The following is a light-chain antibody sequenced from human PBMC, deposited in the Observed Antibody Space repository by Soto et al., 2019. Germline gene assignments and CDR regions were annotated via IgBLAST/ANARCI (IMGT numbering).Light chain of an antibody. CDR2: EGS. Sequence: QSALTQPASVSGSPGQSITISCTGTSSGVGSSNLVSWYQQHPGKAPKLMIYEGSKRPSGVSNRFSGSKSGNTASLTIFGLQAEDEADYDCCSYAGSRVFGGGTKVTAL. CDR3: CSYAGSRV. CDR1: SSGVGSSNL. J-gene: IGLJ3*02. V-gene: IGLV2-23*01.